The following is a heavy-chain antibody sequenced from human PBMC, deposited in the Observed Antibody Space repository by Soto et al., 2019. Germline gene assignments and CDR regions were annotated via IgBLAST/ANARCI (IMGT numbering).Heavy chain of an antibody. CDR2: ISSSSSYI. J-gene: IGHJ4*02. D-gene: IGHD3-10*01. V-gene: IGHV3-21*01. CDR1: GFTFSSYS. CDR3: ARDPLWFGESNSYYFDY. Sequence: AGGSLRLSCAASGFTFSSYSMNWVRQAPGKGLEWVSSISSSSSYIYYADSVKGRFTISRDNAKNSLYLQMNSLRAEDTAVYYCARDPLWFGESNSYYFDYWGQGTLVTVSS.